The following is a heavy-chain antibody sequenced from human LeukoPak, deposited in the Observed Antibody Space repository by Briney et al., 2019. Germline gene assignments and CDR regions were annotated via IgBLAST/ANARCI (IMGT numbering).Heavy chain of an antibody. CDR1: GFTFRSYS. V-gene: IGHV3-21*01. CDR3: ARDLPYGSGSFDY. D-gene: IGHD3-10*01. CDR2: ISSSSSYI. J-gene: IGHJ4*02. Sequence: GGSLRLSCAASGFTFRSYSMNWVRQAPGKGLEWVSSISSSSSYIYYADSVKGRFTISRDNAKNSLYLQMNSLRAEDTAVYYCARDLPYGSGSFDYWGQGTLVTVSS.